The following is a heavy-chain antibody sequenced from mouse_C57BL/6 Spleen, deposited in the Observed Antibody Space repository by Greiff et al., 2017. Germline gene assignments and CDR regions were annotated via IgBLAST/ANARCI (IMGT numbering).Heavy chain of an antibody. V-gene: IGHV1-82*01. CDR1: GYAFSSSW. J-gene: IGHJ4*01. CDR3: ARIYYGYEGDAMDY. D-gene: IGHD2-2*01. CDR2: IYPGDGDT. Sequence: VKLVESGPELVKPGASVKISCKASGYAFSSSWMNWVKQRPGKGLEWIGRIYPGDGDTNYNGKFKGKATLTADKSSSTAYMQLSSLTSEDSAVYFCARIYYGYEGDAMDYWGQGTSVTVSS.